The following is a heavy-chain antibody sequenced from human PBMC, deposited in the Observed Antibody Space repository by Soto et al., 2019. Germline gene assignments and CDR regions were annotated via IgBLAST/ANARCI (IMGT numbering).Heavy chain of an antibody. J-gene: IGHJ4*02. V-gene: IGHV3-9*01. CDR3: ARDLDKYYDFWSGYYNFDY. D-gene: IGHD3-3*01. CDR2: ISWNSGSI. Sequence: GGSLRLSCAASGFTFDDYAMHWVRQAPGKGLEWVSGISWNSGSIGYADSVKGRFTISRDNAKNSLYLQMNSLRAEDTALYYCARDLDKYYDFWSGYYNFDYWGQGTLVTVSS. CDR1: GFTFDDYA.